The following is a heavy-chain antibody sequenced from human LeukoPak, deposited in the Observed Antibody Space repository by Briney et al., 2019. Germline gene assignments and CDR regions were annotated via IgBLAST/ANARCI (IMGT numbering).Heavy chain of an antibody. CDR2: INSNSADT. V-gene: IGHV1-2*02. CDR1: GYRFTDYY. D-gene: IGHD1-26*01. J-gene: IGHJ4*02. CDR3: AREIRVGATLFDY. Sequence: ASVKVSCKTSGYRFTDYYMHWVRQAPGQGLEWMGWINSNSADTMYAQKFQGRVTMTRDTSISTAYMELTRLRSDDTGVYYCAREIRVGATLFDYWGQGTLVTVSS.